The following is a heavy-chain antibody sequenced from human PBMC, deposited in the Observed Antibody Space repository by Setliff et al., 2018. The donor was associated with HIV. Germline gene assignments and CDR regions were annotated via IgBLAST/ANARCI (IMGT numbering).Heavy chain of an antibody. CDR1: GGSINNGAYY. V-gene: IGHV4-31*03. Sequence: PSETLSLTCTVSGGSINNGAYYWSWIRHQPGRGLEWIGNIYYNGITHYNPSLKSRLSISIDTSKNQFYLQLNSVTAAATSVFYCAREIVRVALDIWGPGTAVTVSS. CDR2: IYYNGIT. CDR3: AREIVRVALDI. J-gene: IGHJ3*02. D-gene: IGHD3-16*02.